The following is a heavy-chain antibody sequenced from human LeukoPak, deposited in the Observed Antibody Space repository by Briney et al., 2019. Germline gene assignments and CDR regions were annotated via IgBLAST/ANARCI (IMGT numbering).Heavy chain of an antibody. V-gene: IGHV3-7*02. Sequence: GGSLRLSCAASGFSFSSYWMSWVRQAPGKGLEWVATMKEDGSDEYYVDSVKGRFTISRDNAKNSLYLQMNSLRAEDTAVYYCARVLCSGGTCLDAFDIWGQGTMVTVSS. J-gene: IGHJ3*02. CDR2: MKEDGSDE. D-gene: IGHD2-15*01. CDR1: GFSFSSYW. CDR3: ARVLCSGGTCLDAFDI.